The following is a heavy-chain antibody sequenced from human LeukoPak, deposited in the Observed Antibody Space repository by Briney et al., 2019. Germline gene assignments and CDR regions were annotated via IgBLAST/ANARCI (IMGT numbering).Heavy chain of an antibody. D-gene: IGHD1-26*01. J-gene: IGHJ4*02. CDR1: GGSISSSNW. Sequence: SETLSLTCAVSGGSISSSNWWSWVRQPPGKGLEWIGEIYHSGSTNYKPSVKSRVTISVDTSKNQFSLKLSSVTAADAAVYYCARVARSYLSGFDYWGQGTLVTVSS. CDR3: ARVARSYLSGFDY. CDR2: IYHSGST. V-gene: IGHV4-4*02.